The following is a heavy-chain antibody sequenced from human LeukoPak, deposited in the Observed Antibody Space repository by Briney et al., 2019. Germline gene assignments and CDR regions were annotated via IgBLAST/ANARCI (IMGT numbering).Heavy chain of an antibody. CDR3: ARGGSVFAYFFDY. Sequence: GGSLRLSCTASGFAFDEHGMSWVRQVPGKGLEWVSAISGSGGTTYYADSVKGRFTISRDSSTNTLYLQLSSLRAEDTAIYYCARGGSVFAYFFDYWGQGTLVTVSS. CDR1: GFAFDEHG. V-gene: IGHV3-23*01. D-gene: IGHD3-10*01. CDR2: ISGSGGTT. J-gene: IGHJ4*02.